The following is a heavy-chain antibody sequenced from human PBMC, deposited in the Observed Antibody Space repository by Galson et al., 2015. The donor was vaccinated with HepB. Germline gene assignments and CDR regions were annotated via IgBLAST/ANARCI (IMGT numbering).Heavy chain of an antibody. D-gene: IGHD2-21*02. CDR2: IIPILGIA. J-gene: IGHJ4*02. V-gene: IGHV1-69*04. CDR1: GGTFSSYA. Sequence: SVKVSCKASGGTFSSYAISWVRQAPGQGLEWMGRIIPILGIANYAQKFQGRVTITADKSTSTAYMELSSLRSEDTAVYYCARDPPYCGGDCYHSDFDYWGQGTLVTVSS. CDR3: ARDPPYCGGDCYHSDFDY.